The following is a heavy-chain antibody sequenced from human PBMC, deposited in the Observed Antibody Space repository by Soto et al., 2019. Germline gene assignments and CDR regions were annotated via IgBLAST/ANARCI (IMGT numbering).Heavy chain of an antibody. CDR2: IYPGDSDT. J-gene: IGHJ4*02. V-gene: IGHV5-51*01. CDR3: ARRLSTGWFFDF. D-gene: IGHD6-19*01. Sequence: GEPLKISCKGSGYSFTSYGSGWARQMPGKGLEWMGIIYPGDSDTRYSPSFQGQVAFSADKSISTAYLQWSGLKASDTAIYYCARRLSTGWFFDFWGQGTLVTVSS. CDR1: GYSFTSYG.